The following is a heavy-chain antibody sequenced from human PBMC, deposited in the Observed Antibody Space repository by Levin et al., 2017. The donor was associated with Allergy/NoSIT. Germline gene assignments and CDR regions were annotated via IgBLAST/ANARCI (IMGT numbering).Heavy chain of an antibody. Sequence: SETLSLTCTVSGGSISSSSYYWGWIRQPPGKGLEWIGSIYYSGSTYYNPSLKSRVTISVDTSKNQFSLKLSSVTAADTAVYYCARQRREDTCGSGSYRLNNGDYWGQGTLVTVSS. J-gene: IGHJ4*02. CDR1: GGSISSSSYY. V-gene: IGHV4-39*01. CDR2: IYYSGST. D-gene: IGHD3-10*01. CDR3: ARQRREDTCGSGSYRLNNGDY.